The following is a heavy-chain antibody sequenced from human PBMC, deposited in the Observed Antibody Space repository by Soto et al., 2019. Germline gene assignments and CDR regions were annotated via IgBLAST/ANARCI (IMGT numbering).Heavy chain of an antibody. J-gene: IGHJ6*02. CDR2: ISAYNGNT. CDR1: GYTFTSYG. V-gene: IGHV1-18*01. D-gene: IGHD3-22*01. Sequence: ASVKVSCKASGYTFTSYGISWVRQAPGQGLEWMGWISAYNGNTNYAQKLQGRVTMTTDTSTSTAYMELRSLRSDDTAVYYCAREEDSSGYYSSGYYGMDVCGQGTTLTVSS. CDR3: AREEDSSGYYSSGYYGMDV.